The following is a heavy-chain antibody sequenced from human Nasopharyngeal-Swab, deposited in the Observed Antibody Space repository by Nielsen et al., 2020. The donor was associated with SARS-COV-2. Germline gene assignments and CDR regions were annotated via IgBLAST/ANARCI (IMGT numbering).Heavy chain of an antibody. D-gene: IGHD6-13*01. CDR3: ARFNGNSIAAAGIARGYYYYYGMDV. Sequence: SVKVSCKASGYTFTSYGISWVRQAPGQGLEWMGWISAYNGNTNYAQKLQGRVTMTTDTSTSTAYMELRSLRSDDTAVYYCARFNGNSIAAAGIARGYYYYYGMDVWGQGTTVTVSS. J-gene: IGHJ6*02. V-gene: IGHV1-18*01. CDR1: GYTFTSYG. CDR2: ISAYNGNT.